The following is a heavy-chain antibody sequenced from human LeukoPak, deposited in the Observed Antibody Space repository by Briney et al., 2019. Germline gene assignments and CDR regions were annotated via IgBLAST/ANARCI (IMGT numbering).Heavy chain of an antibody. CDR1: GGSISSSNYY. D-gene: IGHD6-13*01. J-gene: IGHJ4*02. CDR3: AGHGGTGYSSSWYFC. V-gene: IGHV4-39*01. Sequence: SETLSLTCTVSGGSISSSNYYWGWIRQPPGKGLEWIGSIYYSGSTYCNPSLKSRVTISVDTSKNQFSLKLSSVTAADTAVYYCAGHGGTGYSSSWYFCWGQGTLVTVSS. CDR2: IYYSGST.